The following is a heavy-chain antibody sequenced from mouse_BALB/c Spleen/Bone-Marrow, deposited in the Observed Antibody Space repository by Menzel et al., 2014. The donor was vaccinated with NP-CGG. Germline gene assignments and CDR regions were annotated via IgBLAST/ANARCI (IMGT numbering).Heavy chain of an antibody. D-gene: IGHD1-1*01. CDR1: GFDFSRYW. V-gene: IGHV4-1*02. CDR2: INPDSRTI. CDR3: ATPEYYGYLNY. J-gene: IGHJ2*01. Sequence: EVKLMESGAGLVQPGGSLKLSCAASGFDFSRYWMRWVRQAPDKGLEWIGEINPDSRTINYSPSLKDKFIISRDNAKNALYLRLNKVRSEDTALYCCATPEYYGYLNYWGQGTPLTVSS.